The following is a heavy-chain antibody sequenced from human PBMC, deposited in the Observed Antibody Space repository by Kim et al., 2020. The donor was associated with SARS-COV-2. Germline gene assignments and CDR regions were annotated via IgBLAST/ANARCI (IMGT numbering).Heavy chain of an antibody. CDR1: GGSFSGYY. CDR2: INHSGST. V-gene: IGHV4-34*01. CDR3: ARVVPAARGFMDV. D-gene: IGHD2-2*01. Sequence: SETLSLTCAVYGGSFSGYYWSWIRQPPGKGLEWIGEINHSGSTNYNPSLKSRVTISVDTSKNQFSLKLSSVTAADTAVYYCARVVPAARGFMDVWGKGTTVTVSS. J-gene: IGHJ6*03.